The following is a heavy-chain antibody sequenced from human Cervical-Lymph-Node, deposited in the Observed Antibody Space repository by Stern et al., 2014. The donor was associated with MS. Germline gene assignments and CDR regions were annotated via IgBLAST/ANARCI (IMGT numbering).Heavy chain of an antibody. CDR1: GFSLSTSGMG. CDR2: LYWADDK. J-gene: IGHJ4*01. Sequence: ITLNESGPTLVKPKQTLTLTCAVSGFSLSTSGMGVGWIRHPPRKALEWLALLYWADDKRYSPCQKGMLAIPQDAPQEQVVLIMTNMDAVDTATYYCARQYYYGSGSTSFDYWGHGTLVTVSS. D-gene: IGHD3-10*01. CDR3: ARQYYYGSGSTSFDY. V-gene: IGHV2-5*02.